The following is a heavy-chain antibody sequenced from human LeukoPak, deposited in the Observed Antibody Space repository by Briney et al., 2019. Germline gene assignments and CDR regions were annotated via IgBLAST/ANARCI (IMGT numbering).Heavy chain of an antibody. J-gene: IGHJ4*02. D-gene: IGHD4-17*01. V-gene: IGHV4-30-4*08. CDR2: INHSGNT. Sequence: SETLSLTCSVSGGSISGDDDYWSWIRQPPGKGLEWIGYINHSGNTYYIPSLRSRGTISIDTSKNQFSLELSSVTAADTAVYYCARYTVTNLLDFWGQGTLVTVSS. CDR1: GGSISGDDDY. CDR3: ARYTVTNLLDF.